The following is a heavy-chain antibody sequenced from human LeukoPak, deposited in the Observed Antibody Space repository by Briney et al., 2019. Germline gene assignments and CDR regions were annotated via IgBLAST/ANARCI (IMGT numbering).Heavy chain of an antibody. Sequence: SETLSLTCTVSGGSISSYYWSWIRQPPGKGLEWIGYIYYSGSTNYNPSLKSRVTISVDTSKNQFSLKLSSVTAADTAVYYCARGGSGSYDESFDYWGQGTLVTVSS. D-gene: IGHD3-10*01. J-gene: IGHJ4*02. CDR1: GGSISSYY. CDR3: ARGGSGSYDESFDY. CDR2: IYYSGST. V-gene: IGHV4-59*01.